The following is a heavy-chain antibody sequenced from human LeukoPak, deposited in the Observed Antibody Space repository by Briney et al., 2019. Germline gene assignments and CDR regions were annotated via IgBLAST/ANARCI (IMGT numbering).Heavy chain of an antibody. D-gene: IGHD3-22*01. V-gene: IGHV3-9*01. Sequence: GRSLRLSCAASGFTFDDYAMHWVRHAPGKGLEGVSGISWNSGSIGYADSVKGRFTISRDNAKNSLYLQMHSLRAEDTALYYCAKGGHYYDSSGYTSFDYWGQGTLVTVSS. CDR2: ISWNSGSI. J-gene: IGHJ4*02. CDR3: AKGGHYYDSSGYTSFDY. CDR1: GFTFDDYA.